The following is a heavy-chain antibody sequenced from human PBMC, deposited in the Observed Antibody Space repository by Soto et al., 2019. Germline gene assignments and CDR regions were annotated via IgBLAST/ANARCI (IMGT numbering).Heavy chain of an antibody. CDR3: AKHSTTFVF. CDR2: ISYNGNKI. Sequence: TGGSQRRCWRTAGGKCSSYGLHLLRQAPGKGLEWVTFISYNGNKINYADSVKGRFTVSRDNSKNTLYLQMNSLRPEDTAVYYCAKHSTTFVFWGQGTLVTVSS. CDR1: GGKCSSYG. J-gene: IGHJ4*02. V-gene: IGHV3-30*18. D-gene: IGHD2-2*01.